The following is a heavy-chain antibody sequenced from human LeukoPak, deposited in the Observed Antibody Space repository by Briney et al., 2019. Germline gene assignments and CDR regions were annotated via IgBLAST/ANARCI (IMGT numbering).Heavy chain of an antibody. Sequence: SETLSLTCTVSGYFISSGYYWGWIRQPPGKGLEWIGEINHSGSTNYNPSLKSRVTISVDTSKNQFSLKLSSVTAADTAVYCCARIQHPNYCGSGSYYNSRSPNYFDYWGQGTLVTVSS. CDR3: ARIQHPNYCGSGSYYNSRSPNYFDY. V-gene: IGHV4-38-2*02. CDR2: INHSGST. CDR1: GYFISSGYY. D-gene: IGHD3-10*01. J-gene: IGHJ4*02.